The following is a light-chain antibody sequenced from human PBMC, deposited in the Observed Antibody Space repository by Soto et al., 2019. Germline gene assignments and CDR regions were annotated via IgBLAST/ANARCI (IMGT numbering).Light chain of an antibody. V-gene: IGLV2-14*01. CDR2: DVS. CDR3: SSYTSSSLVV. CDR1: SSDVGGYNY. Sequence: QLALTQPASVSGSPGQSITISCTGTSSDVGGYNYVSWYQQHPGKAPKLMIYDVSNRPSGVSNRFSGSKSGNTASLTISGLQAEDEADYYCSSYTSSSLVVFGGGTKLTVL. J-gene: IGLJ2*01.